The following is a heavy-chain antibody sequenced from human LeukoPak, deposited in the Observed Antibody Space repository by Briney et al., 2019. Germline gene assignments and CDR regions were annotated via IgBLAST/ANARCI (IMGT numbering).Heavy chain of an antibody. CDR3: ARDDNRGVTNFDP. CDR2: ISYTGST. J-gene: IGHJ5*02. CDR1: GGSISPYF. V-gene: IGHV4-59*01. Sequence: SETLTLTCTVSGGSISPYFGSWMRQTPGKGLEWIGYISYTGSTNYNPALKSRVTISVDTSKNQFSLQLTSVTAADTAVYYCARDDNRGVTNFDPWGQGTLVTVSS. D-gene: IGHD3-10*01.